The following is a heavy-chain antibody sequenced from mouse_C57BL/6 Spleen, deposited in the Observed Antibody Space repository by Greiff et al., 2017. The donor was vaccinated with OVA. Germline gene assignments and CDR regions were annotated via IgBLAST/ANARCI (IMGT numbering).Heavy chain of an antibody. Sequence: VQLQQPGAELVKPGDSVKLSCKASGYTFTSYWMHWVKQRPGQGLEWIGMIHPNSGSTNYNEKFKSKATLTVDKSSSTAYMQLSSLTSEDSAVYYCARRKDGYWNVDVWGTGTTVTVSS. CDR1: GYTFTSYW. J-gene: IGHJ1*03. CDR3: ARRKDGYWNVDV. D-gene: IGHD2-3*01. V-gene: IGHV1-64*01. CDR2: IHPNSGST.